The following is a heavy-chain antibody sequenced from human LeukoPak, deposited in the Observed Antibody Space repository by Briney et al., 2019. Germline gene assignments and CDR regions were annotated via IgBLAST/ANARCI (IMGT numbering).Heavy chain of an antibody. CDR3: STANLGYCSSTSCYEFDY. J-gene: IGHJ4*02. CDR1: GFTFSNAW. V-gene: IGHV3-15*01. CDR2: IKSKTDGGTT. D-gene: IGHD2-2*01. Sequence: GGSLRLSCAASGFTFSNAWMSWVRQAPGKGLEWVGRIKSKTDGGTTDYAAPVKGRFTISRDDSKNTLYLQMNSLKTEGTAVYYCSTANLGYCSSTSCYEFDYWGQGTLVTVSS.